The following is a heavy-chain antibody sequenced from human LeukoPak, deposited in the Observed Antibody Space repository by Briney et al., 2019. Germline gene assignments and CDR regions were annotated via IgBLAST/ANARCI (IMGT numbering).Heavy chain of an antibody. CDR2: IDHSGKT. V-gene: IGHV4-39*07. CDR1: GGSISSGSYY. Sequence: SETLSLTCTVSGGSISSGSYYWSWIRQPPGQGLEWIGEIDHSGKTNYNPSLKSRLTLSVDTSKNQFSLKLNSVTAADTAVYYCARGRLNADYYYYGMDVWGQGTTVTVSS. CDR3: ARGRLNADYYYYGMDV. J-gene: IGHJ6*02.